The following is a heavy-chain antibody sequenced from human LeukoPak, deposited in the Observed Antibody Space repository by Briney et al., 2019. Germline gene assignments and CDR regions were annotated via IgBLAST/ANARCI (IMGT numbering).Heavy chain of an antibody. CDR3: ARDDRLGELSLYYFDY. CDR1: GFTFSNYW. Sequence: GGSLRLSCAASGFTFSNYWMHWVRQAPGKGLVWVSRINSDGINTSYADSVKGRFTISRENAKNSLYLQMNSLRAEDTAVYYCARDDRLGELSLYYFDYWGQGTLVTVSS. V-gene: IGHV3-74*01. CDR2: INSDGINT. D-gene: IGHD3-16*02. J-gene: IGHJ4*02.